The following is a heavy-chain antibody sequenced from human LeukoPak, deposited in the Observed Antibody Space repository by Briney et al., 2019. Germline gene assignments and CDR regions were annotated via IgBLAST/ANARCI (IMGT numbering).Heavy chain of an antibody. V-gene: IGHV3-48*01. CDR3: ARESTEVFDY. CDR2: ISSSSNTI. D-gene: IGHD4-11*01. CDR1: GFTFRSYN. J-gene: IGHJ4*02. Sequence: GGSLRLSCAASGFTFRSYNMNWVRQAPGKGLEWVSSISSSSNTIYYADSVKGRFTISRDNAKNSLYLQMNNLRAEDTAVYYCARESTEVFDYWGQGTLVTVSS.